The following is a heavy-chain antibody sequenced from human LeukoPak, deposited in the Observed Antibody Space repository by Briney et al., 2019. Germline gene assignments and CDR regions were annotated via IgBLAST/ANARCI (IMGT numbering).Heavy chain of an antibody. Sequence: SETLSLTCAVSGGSISSGGYSWSWIRQPPGKGLEWIGEINHSGSTNYNPSLKSRVTISVDTSKNRFSLKLSSVTAADTAVYYCARGDSSGSSWFDPWGQGTLVTVSS. CDR1: GGSISSGGYS. V-gene: IGHV4-30-2*01. CDR3: ARGDSSGSSWFDP. CDR2: INHSGST. J-gene: IGHJ5*02. D-gene: IGHD3-22*01.